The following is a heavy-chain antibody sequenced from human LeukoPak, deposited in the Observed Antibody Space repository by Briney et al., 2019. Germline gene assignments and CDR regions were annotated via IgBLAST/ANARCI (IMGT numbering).Heavy chain of an antibody. Sequence: GGSLRLSCAASGFTFSSYGMHWVRQAPGKGLEWVAVIWYDGSNKYYADSVKGRFTISRDNSKNTLYLQMNSLRVEDTAVYYCARVQQLARYTGVLDYWGQGTLVTVSS. V-gene: IGHV3-33*01. CDR2: IWYDGSNK. CDR3: ARVQQLARYTGVLDY. J-gene: IGHJ4*02. CDR1: GFTFSSYG. D-gene: IGHD6-13*01.